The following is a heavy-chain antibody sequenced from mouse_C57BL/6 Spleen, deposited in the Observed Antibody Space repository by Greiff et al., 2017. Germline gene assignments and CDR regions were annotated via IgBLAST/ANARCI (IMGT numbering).Heavy chain of an antibody. J-gene: IGHJ3*01. CDR2: IDPSVSVT. CDR3: ARNYGSSGGFAC. D-gene: IGHD1-1*01. CDR1: GYTFTSYW. Sequence: QVQLQQPGAELVWPGSSVKLSCKASGYTFTSYWMHWVKQRPIQGFEWTGNIDPSVSVTHYNQQFKDKATLNVDKSSSTAYMQLRSLASEDSAVYSCARNYGSSGGFACWGKGTLVTVSA. V-gene: IGHV1-52*01.